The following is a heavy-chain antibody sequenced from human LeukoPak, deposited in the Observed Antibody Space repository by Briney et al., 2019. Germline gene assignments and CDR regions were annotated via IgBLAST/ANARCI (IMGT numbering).Heavy chain of an antibody. CDR3: ARDLSGYAVYYYYYGMDV. CDR2: ISYDGSNK. Sequence: GRSLRLSCAASGFTFSSYGMHWVRQAPGKGLEWVAVISYDGSNKYYADSVKGRFTISRDNSKNTLYLQMNSLKAEDTAVYYCARDLSGYAVYYYYYGMDVWGQGITVTVSS. D-gene: IGHD5-12*01. V-gene: IGHV3-30*03. J-gene: IGHJ6*02. CDR1: GFTFSSYG.